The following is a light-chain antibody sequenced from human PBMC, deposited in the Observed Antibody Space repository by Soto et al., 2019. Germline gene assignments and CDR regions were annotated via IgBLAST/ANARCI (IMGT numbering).Light chain of an antibody. CDR1: RSNIGEKS. J-gene: IGLJ3*02. Sequence: QSVLTQPPSASGTPGQRVTISCSGSRSNIGEKSLWWYQKLTGTAPQLVIXKXLQRHSGVHDRFSASKSATSASLAISGLRSEDEGDYECAVWDDNLSGPVFGGGTK. CDR3: AVWDDNLSGPV. V-gene: IGLV1-47*01. CDR2: KXL.